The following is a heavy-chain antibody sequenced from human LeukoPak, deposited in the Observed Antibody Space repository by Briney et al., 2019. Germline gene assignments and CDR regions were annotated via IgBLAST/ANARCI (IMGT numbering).Heavy chain of an antibody. D-gene: IGHD5-24*01. J-gene: IGHJ4*02. CDR2: INPNSGGT. CDR1: GYTFTGYY. CDR3: ARAAAPGMATIYDY. V-gene: IGHV1-2*02. Sequence: ASVKVSCKASGYTFTGYYMHWVRQAPGQGLEWMGWINPNSGGTNYAQKFQGRVTMTRDTSISTAYMELSRLRSDDTAVYYCARAAAPGMATIYDYWGQGTLVTVSS.